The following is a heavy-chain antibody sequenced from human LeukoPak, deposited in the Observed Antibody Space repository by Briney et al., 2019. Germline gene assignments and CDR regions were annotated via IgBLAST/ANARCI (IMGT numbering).Heavy chain of an antibody. CDR1: GGSISSYY. J-gene: IGHJ4*02. CDR3: ARVSDYGDYGHGLHYFDY. CDR2: IYYSGST. D-gene: IGHD4-17*01. V-gene: IGHV4-59*12. Sequence: SETLSLTCTVSGGSISSYYWSWIRQPPGKGLEWIGYIYYSGSTYYNPSLKSRVTISVDTSKNQFSLKLSSVTAADTAVYYCARVSDYGDYGHGLHYFDYWGQGTLVTVSS.